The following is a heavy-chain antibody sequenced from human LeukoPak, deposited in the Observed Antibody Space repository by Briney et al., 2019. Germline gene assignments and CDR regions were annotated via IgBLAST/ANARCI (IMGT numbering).Heavy chain of an antibody. Sequence: GASVKVSCKASGYTFTGYYMHWVRQDLRQGLQWMGWINPNSGGTDYAQKFQGRVTMTRDTSIRTVYMELRSLRSDDTAVYYCARADSVPAGDYHYWYMDVWGKGTTVTVSS. CDR2: INPNSGGT. D-gene: IGHD2-2*01. CDR3: ARADSVPAGDYHYWYMDV. V-gene: IGHV1-2*02. J-gene: IGHJ6*03. CDR1: GYTFTGYY.